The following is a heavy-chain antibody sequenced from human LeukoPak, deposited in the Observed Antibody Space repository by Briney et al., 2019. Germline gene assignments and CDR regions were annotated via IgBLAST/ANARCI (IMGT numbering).Heavy chain of an antibody. CDR1: GYTFTGYY. V-gene: IGHV1-2*02. CDR3: ARGRTKQQLVVSDY. D-gene: IGHD6-13*01. J-gene: IGHJ4*02. CDR2: INPNSGGT. Sequence: VASVKVSCKASGYTFTGYYMHWVRQAPGQGLECMGWINPNSGGTNYAQKFQGRVTMTTDTSTSTAYMELRSLRSDDTAVYYCARGRTKQQLVVSDYWGQGTLVTVSS.